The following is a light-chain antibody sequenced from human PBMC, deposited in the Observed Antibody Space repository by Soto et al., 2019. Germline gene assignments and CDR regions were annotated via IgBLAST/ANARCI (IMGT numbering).Light chain of an antibody. Sequence: QSVLTQPPSVSAAPGQKVTISCSGSSSKIGNNYVSWYQQLPGTAPKLLLYDNDKRPSGITDRFSGSKCGTSATLGITGLQTGDEADYYCGTWDSSLSALVFGGGTKVTVL. V-gene: IGLV1-51*01. CDR3: GTWDSSLSALV. CDR1: SSKIGNNY. CDR2: DND. J-gene: IGLJ2*01.